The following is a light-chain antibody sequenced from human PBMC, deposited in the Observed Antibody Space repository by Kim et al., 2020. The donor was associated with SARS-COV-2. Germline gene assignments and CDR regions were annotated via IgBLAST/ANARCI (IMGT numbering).Light chain of an antibody. CDR1: QSVLDTSNDRNY. CDR2: WGS. J-gene: IGKJ2*01. V-gene: IGKV4-1*01. Sequence: RATINCKSSQSVLDTSNDRNYLCWYQQKPRQPPKLIIYWGSIRESGVPDRFSGGGSGTDFTLTISSLQAEDVAVYFCHQYYSIPPTFGQGTKLEI. CDR3: HQYYSIPPT.